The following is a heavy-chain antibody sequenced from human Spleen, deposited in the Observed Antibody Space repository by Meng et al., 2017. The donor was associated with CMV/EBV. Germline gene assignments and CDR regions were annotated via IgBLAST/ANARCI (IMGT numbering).Heavy chain of an antibody. J-gene: IGHJ6*02. Sequence: LSLTCAASGFTFSDYSMNWVRQAPGKGLEWVSYISSSSSTIHYADSVKGRSTVSRDNAKNSLYLQMNSLRAEDTAIYYCARRLGSSSSFGMDVWGQGTTVTVSS. V-gene: IGHV3-48*04. D-gene: IGHD6-6*01. CDR1: GFTFSDYS. CDR3: ARRLGSSSSFGMDV. CDR2: ISSSSSTI.